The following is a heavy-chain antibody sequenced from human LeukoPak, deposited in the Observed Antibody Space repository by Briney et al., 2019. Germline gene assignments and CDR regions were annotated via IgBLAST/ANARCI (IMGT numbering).Heavy chain of an antibody. V-gene: IGHV6-1*01. D-gene: IGHD3-22*01. J-gene: IGHJ4*02. Sequence: SQTLSLTRAISGDSVSSNSAAWNWNRQSPSRGLEWLGGTYYRSKWYNDYAVSVKSRITINPDTSKNQFSLQLNSVTPEDTAVYYCARVGFYDSSGYLHYYFDYWGQGTLVTVSS. CDR3: ARVGFYDSSGYLHYYFDY. CDR2: TYYRSKWYN. CDR1: GDSVSSNSAA.